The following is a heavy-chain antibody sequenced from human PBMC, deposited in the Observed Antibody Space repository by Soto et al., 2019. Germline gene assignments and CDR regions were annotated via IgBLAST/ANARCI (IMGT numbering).Heavy chain of an antibody. CDR2: IIPIFGTA. CDR1: GGTFSSYA. V-gene: IGHV1-69*12. J-gene: IGHJ6*02. D-gene: IGHD3-22*01. Sequence: QVQLVQSGAEVKKPGSSVKVSCKASGGTFSSYAISWVRQAPGQGLEWMGGIIPIFGTANYAQKFQGRVTITADESTSTAYMELSSLRSEDTGVYYCAAGHSDSSGYYYYYYGMDVWGQGTTVTVSS. CDR3: AAGHSDSSGYYYYYYGMDV.